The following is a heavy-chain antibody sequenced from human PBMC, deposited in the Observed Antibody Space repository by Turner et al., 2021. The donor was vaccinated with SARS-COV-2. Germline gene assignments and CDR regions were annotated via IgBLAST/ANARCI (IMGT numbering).Heavy chain of an antibody. CDR2: IKRDGSDT. Sequence: VQLVESGGCLVQPGGSLRLSSAASAFDSSSYYMHWVRQVRGKGVEWVSRIKRDGSDTTYADSVKGRFSISRDNAKNTLYLQMSSRRVEDTALYYCALTASQTNMWTDYFDYWGQGTLVTVSS. D-gene: IGHD2-21*01. CDR3: ALTASQTNMWTDYFDY. CDR1: AFDSSSYY. V-gene: IGHV3-74*01. J-gene: IGHJ4*02.